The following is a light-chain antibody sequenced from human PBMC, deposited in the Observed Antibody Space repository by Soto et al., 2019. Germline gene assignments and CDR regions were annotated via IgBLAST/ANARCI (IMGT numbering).Light chain of an antibody. CDR1: QSISSY. V-gene: IGKV1-39*01. Sequence: DIQMTQSPSSLSASVGDRVTITCRASQSISSYLNWYQQKPGKAPKLLIYAASSLQSGVPSRFSGSGSGTDFTLTISSLQPEHSATYYCQQSYSTPPSFGQGTKLEIK. CDR3: QQSYSTPPS. CDR2: AAS. J-gene: IGKJ2*01.